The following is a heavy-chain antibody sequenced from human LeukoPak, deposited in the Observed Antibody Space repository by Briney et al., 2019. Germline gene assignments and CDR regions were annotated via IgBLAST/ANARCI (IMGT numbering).Heavy chain of an antibody. CDR3: ARAFWSAFDY. J-gene: IGHJ4*02. CDR2: IYTSGST. Sequence: SETLSLTCTVSGGSISSYYWSWIRQPPGKGLEWIGYIYTSGSTNYNPSLKSRVSISVDTSKTQFSLKLSSVTAADTAVYYCARAFWSAFDYWGQGTLVTVSS. CDR1: GGSISSYY. V-gene: IGHV4-4*09. D-gene: IGHD3-3*01.